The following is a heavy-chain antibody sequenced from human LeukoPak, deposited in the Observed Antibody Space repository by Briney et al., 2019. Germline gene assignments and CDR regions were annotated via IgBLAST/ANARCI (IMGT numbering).Heavy chain of an antibody. CDR3: ARYCSSTSCSLYYYYGMDV. Sequence: GGSLRLSCAASGFTFSSYSMNWVRQAPGKGLEWVSSISSSSYIYYADSVKGRFTISRDNAKNSLYLQMNSLRAEDTAVYYCARYCSSTSCSLYYYYGMDVWAKGPRSPSP. J-gene: IGHJ6*02. V-gene: IGHV3-21*01. CDR2: ISSSSYI. D-gene: IGHD2-2*01. CDR1: GFTFSSYS.